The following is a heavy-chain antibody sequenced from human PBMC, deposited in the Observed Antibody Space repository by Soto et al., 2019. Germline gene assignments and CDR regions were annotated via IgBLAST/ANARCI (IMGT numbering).Heavy chain of an antibody. D-gene: IGHD2-8*02. CDR2: IFWDNDK. CDR1: GFSLTTSGVG. J-gene: IGHJ4*02. Sequence: QITLKESGPTLVKPTQTLTLTCSFSGFSLTTSGVGVGWIRQPPGKALDWLALIFWDNDKRYSPSLKNRLTVTNDTSKMPVVLTMTNMDPVDTATYYWALGTKTALLEVFETWGQGTLLTVSS. CDR3: ALGTKTALLEVFET. V-gene: IGHV2-5*02.